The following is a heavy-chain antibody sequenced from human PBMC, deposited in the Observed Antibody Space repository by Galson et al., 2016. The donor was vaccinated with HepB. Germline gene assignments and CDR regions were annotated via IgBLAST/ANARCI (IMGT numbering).Heavy chain of an antibody. V-gene: IGHV1-69*13. J-gene: IGHJ6*02. Sequence: SVKVSCKASGGTFSSYALNWVRQAPGQGLEWMGVIIPIFGTVDYAQRFQGRITITADESTSTAYMELSSLRSEDTAVYYWAREGAGSYHYGMDVWGQGTTVTVSS. CDR1: GGTFSSYA. D-gene: IGHD3-10*01. CDR2: IIPIFGTV. CDR3: AREGAGSYHYGMDV.